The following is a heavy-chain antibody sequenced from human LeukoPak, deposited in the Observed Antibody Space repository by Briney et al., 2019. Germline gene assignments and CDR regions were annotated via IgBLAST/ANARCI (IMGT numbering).Heavy chain of an antibody. Sequence: GGSRRLSCAASGFTFSRYGLHWVRQAPGKGLEWVAVIANDGKDKKYADSVKGRFSISRDNSKSTLYLQMNSLRAEDTGVYYCTKDQQVGAAAYYFDSWGQGTLVTVPS. CDR2: IANDGKDK. CDR1: GFTFSRYG. CDR3: TKDQQVGAAAYYFDS. D-gene: IGHD6-13*01. V-gene: IGHV3-30*18. J-gene: IGHJ4*02.